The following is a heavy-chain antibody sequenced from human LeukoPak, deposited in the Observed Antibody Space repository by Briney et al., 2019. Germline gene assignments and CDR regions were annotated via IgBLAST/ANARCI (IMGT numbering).Heavy chain of an antibody. CDR1: GFTFGGSG. V-gene: IGHV3-30*02. CDR3: ARVTYGSGTYGAFDY. D-gene: IGHD3-10*01. J-gene: IGHJ4*02. Sequence: GGSLRLSCAASGFTFGGSGMHWVRQAPGKGLEWVAFIRYDGSNKYYADSVKGRFTISRDNSKNTLYLQMNSLRAEDTAVYYCARVTYGSGTYGAFDYWGQGTLVTVSS. CDR2: IRYDGSNK.